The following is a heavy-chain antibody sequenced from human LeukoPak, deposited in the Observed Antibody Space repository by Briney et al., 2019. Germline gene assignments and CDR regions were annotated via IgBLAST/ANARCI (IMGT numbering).Heavy chain of an antibody. V-gene: IGHV1-46*01. CDR3: ARALLYYYDSSAQPHFDC. CDR1: GYTFTSYY. J-gene: IGHJ4*02. Sequence: ASVKVSCKASGYTFTSYYMHWVRQAPGQGLEWMGIINPSGGSTTYAQKFQGRVTMTRDTSTSTVYMELSSLRSEDTAVYYCARALLYYYDSSAQPHFDCWGQGTLVTVSS. CDR2: INPSGGST. D-gene: IGHD3-22*01.